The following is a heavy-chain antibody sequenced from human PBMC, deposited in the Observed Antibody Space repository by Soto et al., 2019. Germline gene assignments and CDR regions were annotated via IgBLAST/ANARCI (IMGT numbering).Heavy chain of an antibody. CDR1: GGTFRSYS. CDR2: IVVASGQT. D-gene: IGHD2-15*01. J-gene: IGHJ6*02. CDR3: SADRPDIGVGWWV. Sequence: GASVKVSCKASGGTFRSYSISWVRQAHGQRLEWIGWIVVASGQTNYAQNFRGRVAITRDTSTATAYIELTGLTSEDTAVYFCSADRPDIGVGWWVWGQGTTVTVSS. V-gene: IGHV1-58*02.